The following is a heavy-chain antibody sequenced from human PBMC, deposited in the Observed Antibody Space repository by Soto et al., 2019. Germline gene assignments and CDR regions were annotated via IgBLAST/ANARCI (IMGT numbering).Heavy chain of an antibody. CDR3: ARGAYYDFWSGTTKTSYYYGMDV. D-gene: IGHD3-3*01. Sequence: QVQLVQSGAEVKKPGSSVKVSCKASGGTFSSYAISWVRQAPGQGLEWMGGIIPIFGTANYAQKLQGRVTLTADESTSTAYMELSSLGSEDTAVYYCARGAYYDFWSGTTKTSYYYGMDVWGQGPTVTVSS. CDR1: GGTFSSYA. CDR2: IIPIFGTA. J-gene: IGHJ6*02. V-gene: IGHV1-69*01.